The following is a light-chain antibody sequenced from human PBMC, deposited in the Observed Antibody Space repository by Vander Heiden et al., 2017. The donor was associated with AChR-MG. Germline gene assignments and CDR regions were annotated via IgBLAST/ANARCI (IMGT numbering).Light chain of an antibody. CDR2: GAS. CDR1: QSVSSN. J-gene: IGKJ4*01. CDR3: QQYNNWLALT. V-gene: IGKV3-15*01. Sequence: IVMTPSPPTLSVSPGERATLSCRARQSVSSNLAWYQQKPGQAPRLLIYGASTRATGSPARCSGSGSGTEFTLTISSLQSEDFAVYYCQQYNNWLALTFGGGTKVEIK.